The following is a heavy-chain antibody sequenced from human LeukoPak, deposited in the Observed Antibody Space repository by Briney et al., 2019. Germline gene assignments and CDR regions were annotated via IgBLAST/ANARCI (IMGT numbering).Heavy chain of an antibody. CDR1: GYTFTGYY. J-gene: IGHJ4*02. Sequence: ASVTVSCKASGYTFTGYYMHWVRQAPGQGLEWMGWINPNSGGTNYAQKFQGRVTMTRDTSISTAYMELSRLRSDDTAVYYCARGGDGYVDPSQPPDYWGQGTLVTVSS. D-gene: IGHD5-24*01. V-gene: IGHV1-2*02. CDR2: INPNSGGT. CDR3: ARGGDGYVDPSQPPDY.